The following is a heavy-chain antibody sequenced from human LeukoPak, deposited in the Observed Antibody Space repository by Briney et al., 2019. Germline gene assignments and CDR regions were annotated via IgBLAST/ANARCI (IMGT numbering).Heavy chain of an antibody. CDR3: ATCSSASCYQHFEY. V-gene: IGHV4-59*08. D-gene: IGHD2-2*01. J-gene: IGHJ4*02. Sequence: SETLSLTCTVSSASITTYYWSWVRQPPGKGLEWIGYIFYSGSSNYNPSLKSRVTISVDTSKNQFSLRLSSVTAADTAVYYCATCSSASCYQHFEYWGQGALVTVSS. CDR2: IFYSGSS. CDR1: SASITTYY.